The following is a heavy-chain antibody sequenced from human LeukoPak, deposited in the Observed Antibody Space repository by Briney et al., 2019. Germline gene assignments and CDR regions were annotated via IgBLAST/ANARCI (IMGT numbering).Heavy chain of an antibody. Sequence: GGSLRLSCAASGFTFSDYYMSWIRQAPGKGLEWVSVVYSGGQTYYADSVKGRFTISRDISKNTLYLQMNSLRADDTAVYYCARESFRPEWEHTGGSRFDYWGQGTLVTVSS. V-gene: IGHV3-53*01. D-gene: IGHD1-26*01. CDR1: GFTFSDYY. CDR2: VYSGGQT. J-gene: IGHJ4*02. CDR3: ARESFRPEWEHTGGSRFDY.